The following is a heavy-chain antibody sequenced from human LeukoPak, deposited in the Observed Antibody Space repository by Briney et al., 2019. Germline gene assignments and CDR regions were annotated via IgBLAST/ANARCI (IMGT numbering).Heavy chain of an antibody. J-gene: IGHJ4*02. V-gene: IGHV4-4*07. CDR1: GGSISSYY. Sequence: SETLSLTCTVSGGSISSYYWSWIRQPAGKGLEWIGRIYISGSTNYNPSLKRRVTMSVDTSTNQFSLKLSSVTAADTAVYYCARDPIYGSGSYYLDYWGQGTLVTVSS. CDR2: IYISGST. D-gene: IGHD3-10*01. CDR3: ARDPIYGSGSYYLDY.